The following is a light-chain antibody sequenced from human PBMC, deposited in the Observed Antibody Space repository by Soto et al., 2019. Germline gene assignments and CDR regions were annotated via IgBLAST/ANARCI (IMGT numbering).Light chain of an antibody. CDR2: EVT. CDR1: SSDIGGHNY. J-gene: IGLJ3*02. CDR3: SSHSSSTDRVV. Sequence: QSALTQPASVSGSPGQSITISCTGTSSDIGGHNYVSWYQQHPGKAPKLIINEVTYRPSGVSSRFSGSKSGNTASLTISGLQAVDEADFYCSSHSSSTDRVVFGGGTKVTVL. V-gene: IGLV2-14*01.